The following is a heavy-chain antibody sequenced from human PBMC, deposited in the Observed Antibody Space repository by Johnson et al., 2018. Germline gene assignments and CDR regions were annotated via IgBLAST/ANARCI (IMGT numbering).Heavy chain of an antibody. J-gene: IGHJ3*02. CDR2: IYHTGST. CDR1: GGSISGSNYY. D-gene: IGHD1-26*01. CDR3: ARDYSGSYSDAFDI. V-gene: IGHV4-39*07. Sequence: VQLQESGPGLVKPSEPLSLSCPVSGGSISGSNYYWGWIRQPPGKGLEWIGSIYHTGSTFSNTSLKSRVTILVDTSKNHFSLRLTFGTAADTAVYYCARDYSGSYSDAFDIWGQGTMVTVSS.